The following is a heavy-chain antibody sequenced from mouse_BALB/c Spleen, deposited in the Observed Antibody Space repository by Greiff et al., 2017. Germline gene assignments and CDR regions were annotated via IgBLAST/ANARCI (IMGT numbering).Heavy chain of an antibody. CDR3: AYGSRGGMDY. CDR2: ISSGGSYT. V-gene: IGHV5-9-4*01. Sequence: DVQLVESGGGLVKPGGSLKLSCAASGFTFSSYAMSWVRQSPEKRLEWVAEISSGGSYTYYPDTVTGRFTISRDNAKNTLYLEMSSLRSEDTAMYYCAYGSRGGMDYWGQGTSVTVSS. CDR1: GFTFSSYA. J-gene: IGHJ4*01. D-gene: IGHD1-1*01.